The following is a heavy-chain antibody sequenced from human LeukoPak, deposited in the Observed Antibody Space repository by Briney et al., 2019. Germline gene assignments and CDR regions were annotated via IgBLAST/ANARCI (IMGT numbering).Heavy chain of an antibody. CDR3: ARTGRLQYGDYVAFDY. Sequence: SETLSLTCTVSGYSISSTYCWGWILQPPGKGLEWIVRVCHSGSTYYNPSLKSRVSISVDTSQNQFSLKLSSLTAADTAVYYCARTGRLQYGDYVAFDYWGQGTLVTVSS. J-gene: IGHJ4*02. V-gene: IGHV4-38-2*02. CDR2: VCHSGST. D-gene: IGHD4-17*01. CDR1: GYSISSTYC.